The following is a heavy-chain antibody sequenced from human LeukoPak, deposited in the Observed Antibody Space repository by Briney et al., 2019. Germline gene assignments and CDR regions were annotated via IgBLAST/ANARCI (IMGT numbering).Heavy chain of an antibody. J-gene: IGHJ2*01. CDR3: VRHDYDTSWGLDWFFDL. CDR2: IYYNGRT. D-gene: IGHD2-2*01. V-gene: IGHV4-59*08. CDR1: GDSIRSYY. Sequence: SETLSLTCTVSGDSIRSYYWSWIRQSPGKGREWIAYIYYNGRTDSNPSLKSRVTISLDMSKNQLSLKLNSATAADTAVYYCVRHDYDTSWGLDWFFDLWGRGTLVIVSS.